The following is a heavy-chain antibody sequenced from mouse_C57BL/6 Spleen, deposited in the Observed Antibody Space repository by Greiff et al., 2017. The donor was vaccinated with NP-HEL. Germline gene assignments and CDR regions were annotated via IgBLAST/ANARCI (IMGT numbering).Heavy chain of an antibody. V-gene: IGHV1-80*01. J-gene: IGHJ4*01. D-gene: IGHD1-1*02. Sequence: VQLQQSGAELVKPGASVKISCKASGYAFSSYWMNWVKQRPGKGLEWIGQIYPGDGDTNYNGKFKGKAKLTADKSSSTAYMQLSSLTSEDSAVYFCARRGDYAAMDYWGQGTSVTVSS. CDR2: IYPGDGDT. CDR1: GYAFSSYW. CDR3: ARRGDYAAMDY.